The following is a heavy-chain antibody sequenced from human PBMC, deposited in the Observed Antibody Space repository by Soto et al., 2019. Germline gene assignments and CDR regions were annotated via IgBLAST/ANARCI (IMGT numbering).Heavy chain of an antibody. Sequence: EVQLVESGGGLVQPGRSLRLSCAASGFNFDDYAMHWVRQAPGKGLEWVSGLSWNSASIGYADSVKGRFTISRDNAKNSLYLQMSSLRAEDTALYYCAKDNVGIVEAATALDNWGQGILVTVSS. CDR2: LSWNSASI. V-gene: IGHV3-9*01. CDR1: GFNFDDYA. J-gene: IGHJ4*02. CDR3: AKDNVGIVEAATALDN. D-gene: IGHD6-13*01.